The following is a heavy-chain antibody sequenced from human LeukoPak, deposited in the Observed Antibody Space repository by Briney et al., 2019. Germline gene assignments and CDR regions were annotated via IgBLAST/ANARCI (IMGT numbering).Heavy chain of an antibody. J-gene: IGHJ4*02. CDR1: GGSFSGYY. Sequence: PSETLSLTCAVYGGSFSGYYWSWIRQPPGKGLEWIGEINHSGSTNYNPSLKSRVTISVDTSKNQFSLKLSSVTAADTAVYYCARRSSGGKFDYWGQGTLVTVS. D-gene: IGHD2-15*01. V-gene: IGHV4-34*01. CDR3: ARRSSGGKFDY. CDR2: INHSGST.